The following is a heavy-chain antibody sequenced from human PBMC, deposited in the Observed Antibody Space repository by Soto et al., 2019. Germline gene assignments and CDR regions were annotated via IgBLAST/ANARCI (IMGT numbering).Heavy chain of an antibody. V-gene: IGHV4-59*01. CDR2: IYYSGST. D-gene: IGHD1-26*01. CDR3: ARGPRLYSGSQREV. Sequence: SETLSLTCTVSGGSISSYYWNWIRQPPGKGLEWIGYIYYSGSTNYNPSLKSRVTISVDTSKNQFSLKLSSVTAADTAVYYCARGPRLYSGSQREVWGQGTLVTVSS. CDR1: GGSISSYY. J-gene: IGHJ4*02.